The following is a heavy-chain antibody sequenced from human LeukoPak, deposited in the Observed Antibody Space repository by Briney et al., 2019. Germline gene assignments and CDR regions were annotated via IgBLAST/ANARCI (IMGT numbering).Heavy chain of an antibody. CDR1: GYTFTGYY. Sequence: ASVKVSCKASGYTFTGYYVHWVRQAPGQGLEWMGWINPNTGGTNYAHKFQGRVTMTRDMSISTAYMELSSLRSDDTAVYYCARVGDLYYFDYWDQGTLVTVSS. V-gene: IGHV1-2*02. CDR2: INPNTGGT. J-gene: IGHJ4*02. CDR3: ARVGDLYYFDY. D-gene: IGHD3-3*01.